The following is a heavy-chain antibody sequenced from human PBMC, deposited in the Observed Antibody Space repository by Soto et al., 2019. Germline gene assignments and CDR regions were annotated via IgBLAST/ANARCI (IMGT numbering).Heavy chain of an antibody. CDR2: ISSRSDYI. V-gene: IGHV3-21*06. Sequence: EVQLVESGGGLVKPGESLGLSCAASGFTFNSYTLNWVRQAPGKGLEWVSSISSRSDYIYYADSVKGRFTISRDSAENSLYLQMNSLRAEDTAVYYCARRFSYSFDYWGQGSLVTVSS. CDR1: GFTFNSYT. CDR3: ARRFSYSFDY. J-gene: IGHJ4*02. D-gene: IGHD5-18*01.